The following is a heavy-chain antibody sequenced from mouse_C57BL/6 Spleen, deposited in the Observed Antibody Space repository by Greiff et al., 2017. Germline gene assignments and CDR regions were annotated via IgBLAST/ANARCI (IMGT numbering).Heavy chain of an antibody. D-gene: IGHD2-4*01. CDR1: GYTFTDHT. CDR2: IYPRAGST. V-gene: IGHV1-78*01. J-gene: IGHJ1*03. Sequence: VQLQESDAELVKPGASVKISCKVSGYTFTDHTLHWMKQRPEQGLAWIGYIYPRAGSTKYNEKFKGKATLTADKSSSTAYMQLNSLTSEDSAVYFCASYDYDGYFDVWGTGTTVTVSS. CDR3: ASYDYDGYFDV.